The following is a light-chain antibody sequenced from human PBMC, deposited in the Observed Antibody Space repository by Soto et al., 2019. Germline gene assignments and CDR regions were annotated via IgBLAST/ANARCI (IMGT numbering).Light chain of an antibody. V-gene: IGKV3-11*01. CDR2: GAS. Sequence: EIVLTQSPATLSLSPGERATLSYRASQTVSRNLAWYQQKPGQAPRLLIYGASNRATGIPARFSGSGSGTDFTLTISSLEPEDFAVYYCPQRSNWTFGQGTKVEIK. J-gene: IGKJ1*01. CDR3: PQRSNWT. CDR1: QTVSRN.